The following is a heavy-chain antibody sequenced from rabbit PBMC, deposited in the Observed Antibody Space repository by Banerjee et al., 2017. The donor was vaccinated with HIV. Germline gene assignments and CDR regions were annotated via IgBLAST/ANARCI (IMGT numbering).Heavy chain of an antibody. CDR1: GFTISSGYD. J-gene: IGHJ4*01. CDR2: IGAGSSGTT. D-gene: IGHD4-1*01. CDR3: ARDLAGVIGWNFNL. Sequence: QSLQESGGGLVQPEGSLTLTCTASGFTISSGYDMCWVRQAPGKGLEWIACIGAGSSGTTYYASWAKGRFTISKTSSTTVTLQMTSLTAADTATYFCARDLAGVIGWNFNLWGQGTLVTVS. V-gene: IGHV1S40*01.